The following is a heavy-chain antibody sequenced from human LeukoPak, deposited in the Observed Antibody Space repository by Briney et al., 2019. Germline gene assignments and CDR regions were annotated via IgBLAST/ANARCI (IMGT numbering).Heavy chain of an antibody. V-gene: IGHV3-30*01. J-gene: IGHJ6*03. CDR2: ISYDGSNK. Sequence: GRSLRLSCAASGFTFSSYAMHWVRQAPGKGLEWVAVISYDGSNKYYADSVKGRFTISRDNSKNTLYLQMNSLRAEDTAVYYCARDGDYYDKWYMDVWGKGTTVTVSS. CDR1: GFTFSSYA. CDR3: ARDGDYYDKWYMDV. D-gene: IGHD3-22*01.